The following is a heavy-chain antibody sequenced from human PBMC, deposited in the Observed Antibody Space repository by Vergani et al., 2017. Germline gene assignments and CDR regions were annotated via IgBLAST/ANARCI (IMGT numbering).Heavy chain of an antibody. Sequence: EVQLVESGGGLVQPGGSLRLSCAASGFTFSSYELNWVRQGPGKGREWVSYISSSGSTIYYADSVKGRFTISRENAKNSLYLQMNILRAEDTAVYYCAREGGYCGGDCYPDYWGQGTLVTVSS. CDR3: AREGGYCGGDCYPDY. CDR2: ISSSGSTI. J-gene: IGHJ4*02. V-gene: IGHV3-48*03. CDR1: GFTFSSYE. D-gene: IGHD2-21*02.